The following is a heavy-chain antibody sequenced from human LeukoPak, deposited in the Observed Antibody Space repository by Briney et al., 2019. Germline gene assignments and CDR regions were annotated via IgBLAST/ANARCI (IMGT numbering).Heavy chain of an antibody. CDR1: GGPISSGSYY. CDR3: ARVHSSAPTYYYDSSGYYGI. Sequence: TLSLTCTVSGGPISSGSYYWSWIRPPAGKGLEWIGRIYTSGSTNYNPSLKSRVTIRVDTSKNQFSLKLSSVTAADTAVYYCARVHSSAPTYYYDSSGYYGIWGQGTMVTVSS. V-gene: IGHV4-61*02. CDR2: IYTSGST. J-gene: IGHJ3*02. D-gene: IGHD3-22*01.